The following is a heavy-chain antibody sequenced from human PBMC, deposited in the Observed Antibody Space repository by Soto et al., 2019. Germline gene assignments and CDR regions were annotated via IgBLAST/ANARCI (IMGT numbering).Heavy chain of an antibody. CDR1: GFTFSSYS. Sequence: GGSLRLSCAASGFTFSSYSMNWVRQAPGKGLEWVSSISSSSSYIYYADSMEGRFTISRDNAKNSLYLQMNSLRAEDTAVYYCARTQQPYCGGDCYSNYYYYMDVWGKGTTVTVSS. CDR2: ISSSSSYI. J-gene: IGHJ6*03. CDR3: ARTQQPYCGGDCYSNYYYYMDV. V-gene: IGHV3-21*01. D-gene: IGHD2-21*02.